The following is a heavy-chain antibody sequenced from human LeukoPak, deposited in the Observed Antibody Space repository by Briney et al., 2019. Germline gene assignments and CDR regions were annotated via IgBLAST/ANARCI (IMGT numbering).Heavy chain of an antibody. J-gene: IGHJ4*02. Sequence: GGSLRLSCAASGFTFDDYAMHWVRQAPGNGLEWVSGISWNSGSIGYADSVKGRFTISRDNAKNSLYLQMNSLRAEDTALYYCAKGTVTTWGSFDYWGQGTLVTVSS. CDR3: AKGTVTTWGSFDY. CDR2: ISWNSGSI. V-gene: IGHV3-9*01. D-gene: IGHD4-17*01. CDR1: GFTFDDYA.